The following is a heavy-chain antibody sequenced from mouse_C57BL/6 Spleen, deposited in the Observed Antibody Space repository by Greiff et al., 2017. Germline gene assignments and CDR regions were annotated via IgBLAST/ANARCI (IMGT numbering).Heavy chain of an antibody. CDR2: IYPGSGST. V-gene: IGHV1-55*01. Sequence: QVQLQQPGAELVKPGASVKMSCKASGYTFTSYWITWVKQRPGQGLEWIGDIYPGSGSTNYNEKFKSKATLTVDTSSSTAFMQLSSLTSEDSAVYYCARAYGSSHRGLLDYAMDYWGQGTSVTVSS. CDR1: GYTFTSYW. CDR3: ARAYGSSHRGLLDYAMDY. D-gene: IGHD1-1*01. J-gene: IGHJ4*01.